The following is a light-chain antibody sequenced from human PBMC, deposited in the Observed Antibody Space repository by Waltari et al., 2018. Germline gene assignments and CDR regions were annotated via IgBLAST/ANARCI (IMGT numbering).Light chain of an antibody. J-gene: IGLJ3*02. V-gene: IGLV1-44*01. CDR3: AAWDDSLNGRWV. Sequence: QSVLTQPPSASGTPGQGVTISCSGGASNIGNNVVNWYQQVPGKAPKLLFYRSERRPAGFPDRFSGSKAGTSASLAISGLQSEDEADYYCAAWDDSLNGRWVFGGGTKVTVL. CDR1: ASNIGNNV. CDR2: RSE.